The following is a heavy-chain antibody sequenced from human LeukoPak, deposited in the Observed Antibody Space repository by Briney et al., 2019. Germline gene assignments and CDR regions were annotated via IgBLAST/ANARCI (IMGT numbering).Heavy chain of an antibody. Sequence: SETLSLTCTVSGGSISSYYWSWIRQPPGKGLEWIGYIYYSGSTNYNPSLKSRVTISVDTSKNQFSLKLSSVTAADTAVYYCARTDYYDSSGYYYDYWGQGTLVTVSS. J-gene: IGHJ4*02. CDR2: IYYSGST. V-gene: IGHV4-59*01. D-gene: IGHD3-22*01. CDR1: GGSISSYY. CDR3: ARTDYYDSSGYYYDY.